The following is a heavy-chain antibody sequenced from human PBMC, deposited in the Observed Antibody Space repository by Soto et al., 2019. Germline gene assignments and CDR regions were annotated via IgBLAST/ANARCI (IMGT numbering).Heavy chain of an antibody. CDR2: ISYDGSNK. J-gene: IGHJ6*03. V-gene: IGHV3-30*18. CDR3: AKAPVGPYYYGSGSDYMDV. D-gene: IGHD3-10*01. Sequence: QVQLVESGGGVVQPGRSLRLSCAASGFTFSSYGMHWVRQAPGKGLEWVAVISYDGSNKYYEDSVKGRFTISRDNSKNTLYLQMNSLRAEDTAVYYCAKAPVGPYYYGSGSDYMDVWGKGTTVTVSS. CDR1: GFTFSSYG.